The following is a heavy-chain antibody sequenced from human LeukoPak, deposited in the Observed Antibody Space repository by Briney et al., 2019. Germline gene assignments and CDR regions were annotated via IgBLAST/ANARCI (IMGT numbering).Heavy chain of an antibody. D-gene: IGHD3-16*01. CDR3: AKGDSYDPFDH. CDR1: GFTFSSYG. CDR2: IWYDGSNQ. Sequence: GGSLRLSCTASGFTFSSYGMHWVRQAPGKGLEVGAVIWYDGSNQPHAAPVKGRFTISRDNSGNTTFLQMNSLRPEDTAAYYCAKGDSYDPFDHWGLGTLVTVSS. J-gene: IGHJ4*02. V-gene: IGHV3-33*06.